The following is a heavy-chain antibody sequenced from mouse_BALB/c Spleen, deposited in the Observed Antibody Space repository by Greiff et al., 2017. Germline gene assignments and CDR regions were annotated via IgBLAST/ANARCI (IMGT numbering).Heavy chain of an antibody. V-gene: IGHV2-9-2*01. Sequence: QVQLKESGPGLVAPSQSLSITCTVSGFSLTSYDISWIRQPPGKGLEWLGVIWTGGGTNYNSAFMSRLSISKDNSKSQVFLKMNSLQTDDTAIYYCVRDRNYRNAMDYWGQGTSVTVSS. D-gene: IGHD2-14*01. CDR2: IWTGGGT. J-gene: IGHJ4*01. CDR1: GFSLTSYD. CDR3: VRDRNYRNAMDY.